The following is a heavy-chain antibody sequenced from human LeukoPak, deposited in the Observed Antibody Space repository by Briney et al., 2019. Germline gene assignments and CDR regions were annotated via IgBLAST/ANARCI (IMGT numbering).Heavy chain of an antibody. CDR3: ARGFGRDYYGKKRGFFFF. V-gene: IGHV1-8*01. D-gene: IGHD3-10*01. CDR2: MNPNSGNT. Sequence: ASVKVSCKASGYTFTSYDINWVRQATGQGLEWMGWMNPNSGNTGYAQKFQGRVTMTRNTSISTAYMELSSLRSEDPAVYYCARGFGRDYYGKKRGFFFFWGQGTLVTVSS. J-gene: IGHJ4*02. CDR1: GYTFTSYD.